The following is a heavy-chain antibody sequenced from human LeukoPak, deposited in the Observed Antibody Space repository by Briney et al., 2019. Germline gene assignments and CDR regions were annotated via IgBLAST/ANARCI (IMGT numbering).Heavy chain of an antibody. Sequence: ASVKVSCKASGYTFTGHYMHWVRQAPGQGLEWMGWINPYSGGTNYAQRFQGRVTMTRDTSISTAYMELSRLRSDDTAVYYCARVVPTSPDYGMDVWGQGTTVTVSS. CDR3: ARVVPTSPDYGMDV. V-gene: IGHV1-2*02. CDR1: GYTFTGHY. J-gene: IGHJ6*02. CDR2: INPYSGGT. D-gene: IGHD2-2*01.